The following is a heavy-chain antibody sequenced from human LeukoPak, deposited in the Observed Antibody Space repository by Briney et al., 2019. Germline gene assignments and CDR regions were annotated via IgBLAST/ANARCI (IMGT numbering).Heavy chain of an antibody. CDR1: GGSISSYY. D-gene: IGHD3-3*01. CDR3: ARDLTYYDFWNNWFDP. J-gene: IGHJ5*02. CDR2: IYTSGST. V-gene: IGHV4-4*07. Sequence: SETLSLTCTVSGGSISSYYWSWIRQPAGRGLEWIGRIYTSGSTNYNPSLKSRVTMSVDTSKNQFSLKLSSVTAADTAVYYCARDLTYYDFWNNWFDPWGQGTLVTASS.